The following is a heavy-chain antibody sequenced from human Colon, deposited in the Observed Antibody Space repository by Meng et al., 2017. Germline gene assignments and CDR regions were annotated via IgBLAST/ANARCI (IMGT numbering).Heavy chain of an antibody. D-gene: IGHD5-24*01. CDR3: ARKFTIRGPGANWLDP. V-gene: IGHV4-4*02. CDR2: IHHGGST. CDR1: GDSVSSSNW. J-gene: IGHJ5*02. Sequence: QGRLRRPPPGLRKPGGRLSPTACVSGDSVSSSNWWHWVRQPPGKGLEWIGEIHHGGSTNYNPSLKSRVTISIDKSKNQFSLTFNSLTSADTAVYYCARKFTIRGPGANWLDPWGQGTLVTVSS.